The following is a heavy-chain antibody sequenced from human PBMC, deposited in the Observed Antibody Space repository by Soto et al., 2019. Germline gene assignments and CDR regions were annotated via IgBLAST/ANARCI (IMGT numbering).Heavy chain of an antibody. V-gene: IGHV5-51*01. Sequence: ALKISRKGSGYNFTSYWIGRVRQIPRKSLEWIGIIYPGDSDTRYSPSFQGQVTISADKSISTAYLQWSSLKASDTAMYYCARDGYYGSGSYRTYYYYGMDVWGQGTTVTVSS. CDR1: GYNFTSYW. CDR2: IYPGDSDT. J-gene: IGHJ6*02. CDR3: ARDGYYGSGSYRTYYYYGMDV. D-gene: IGHD3-10*01.